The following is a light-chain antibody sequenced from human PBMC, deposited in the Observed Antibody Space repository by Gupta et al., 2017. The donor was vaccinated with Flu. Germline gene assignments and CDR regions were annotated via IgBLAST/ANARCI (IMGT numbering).Light chain of an antibody. CDR2: TAS. CDR3: QQNFLIPRT. Sequence: DVQMTKSPSSLSAFVGDRVTITGRESQSVSTFLNWYVQRPGKAPQLLIYTASRLQSGVPSRFSGSGFGTDFTLTISSLQPEDFATYYCQQNFLIPRTFGQGTKVEIK. J-gene: IGKJ1*01. CDR1: QSVSTF. V-gene: IGKV1-39*01.